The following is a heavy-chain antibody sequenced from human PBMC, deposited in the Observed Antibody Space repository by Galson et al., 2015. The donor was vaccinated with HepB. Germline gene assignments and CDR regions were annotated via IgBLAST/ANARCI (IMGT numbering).Heavy chain of an antibody. V-gene: IGHV5-51*03. Sequence: QSGAEVKKPGESLKISCKGSGYSFTTNWIGWVRQMPGKGLEWIGIIYPGDSDTRYSPSFQGHVTVSVDKSISTAYLQWSSLKASGTAIFYRARLNKGSPYNPPHWYFDLRGRGTPVTVSS. CDR2: IYPGDSDT. CDR1: GYSFTTNW. CDR3: ARLNKGSPYNPPHWYFDL. D-gene: IGHD1-14*01. J-gene: IGHJ2*01.